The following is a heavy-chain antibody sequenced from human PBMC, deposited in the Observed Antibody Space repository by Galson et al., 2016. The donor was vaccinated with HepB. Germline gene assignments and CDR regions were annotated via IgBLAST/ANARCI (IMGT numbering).Heavy chain of an antibody. CDR2: IYWNDDK. CDR3: PHNYDFWNGHHAQTYFYYGMDV. D-gene: IGHD3-3*01. Sequence: PALVKPTQTLTLTCTLSGFSLSTSGMCVSWIRQPPGKALEWLALIYWNDDKHYSPSLKSRHTITKDRSKTQVVLRMTNMDPEDTATYYCPHNYDFWNGHHAQTYFYYGMDVWGQGTTVTVS. V-gene: IGHV2-5*08. J-gene: IGHJ6*02. CDR1: GFSLSTSGMC.